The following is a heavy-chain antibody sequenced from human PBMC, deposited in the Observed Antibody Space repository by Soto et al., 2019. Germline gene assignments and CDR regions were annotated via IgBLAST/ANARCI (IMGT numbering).Heavy chain of an antibody. CDR1: GLTLSSYG. Sequence: GILRLSCAASGLTLSSYGMHWVRQAPGKGLELVAVISYDGSNKYYEDSVKGRFTISRDNSKNTLYLQMNSLRAEDTAVYYCAKDRAPDAVGFDYYYYYGMDVWGQGTTVTVSS. D-gene: IGHD2-2*01. V-gene: IGHV3-30*18. CDR2: ISYDGSNK. CDR3: AKDRAPDAVGFDYYYYYGMDV. J-gene: IGHJ6*02.